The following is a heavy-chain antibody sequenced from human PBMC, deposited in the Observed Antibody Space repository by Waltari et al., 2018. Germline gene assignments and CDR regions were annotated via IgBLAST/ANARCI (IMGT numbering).Heavy chain of an antibody. Sequence: QVQLVQSGAEVKKPGASVKVSCKASGYTFTGYYLHWVRQAPGQGLEWMGWINPNSGGTNYAQKFQGRVTMTSDTSISTAYMELSRLRSDDTAVYYCARDRDSGSYPYYFDYWGQGTLVTVSS. J-gene: IGHJ4*02. CDR3: ARDRDSGSYPYYFDY. CDR1: GYTFTGYY. V-gene: IGHV1-2*02. CDR2: INPNSGGT. D-gene: IGHD1-26*01.